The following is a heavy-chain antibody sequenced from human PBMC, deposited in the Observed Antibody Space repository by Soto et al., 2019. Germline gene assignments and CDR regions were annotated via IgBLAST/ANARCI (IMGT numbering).Heavy chain of an antibody. CDR1: GFTFSDYY. Sequence: QVQLVESGGGLVKPGGSLRLSCAASGFTFSDYYMSWVRQAPGKGLEWVSDISSSGSTIYYADSLKGRFTISRDNAKNSLYVQTNSLRDENTAVYYCARMYEYYWSGYCGDAFDIWGQGTLVTVSS. V-gene: IGHV3-11*01. D-gene: IGHD3-3*02. J-gene: IGHJ3*02. CDR3: ARMYEYYWSGYCGDAFDI. CDR2: ISSSGSTI.